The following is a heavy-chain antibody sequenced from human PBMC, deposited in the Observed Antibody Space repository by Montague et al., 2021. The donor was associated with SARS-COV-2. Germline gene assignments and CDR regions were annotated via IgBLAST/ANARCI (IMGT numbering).Heavy chain of an antibody. CDR1: GDSITNTRYF. CDR3: AVELNYFFDY. CDR2: IYHNGKT. Sequence: SETQSLTCNVSGDSITNTRYFWGWIRQPPGKALEWIGSIYHNGKTYYNPSLERRALLSIDTSKNQFSLRLSSVIASDTAVYYCAVELNYFFDYWGQGFLVSVSS. D-gene: IGHD1-7*01. J-gene: IGHJ4*02. V-gene: IGHV4-39*01.